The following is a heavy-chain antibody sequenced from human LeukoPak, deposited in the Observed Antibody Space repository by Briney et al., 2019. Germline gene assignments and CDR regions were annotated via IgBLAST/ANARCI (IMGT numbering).Heavy chain of an antibody. CDR1: GFTFSSYA. CDR2: ISGSGGST. J-gene: IGHJ4*02. D-gene: IGHD2-21*02. V-gene: IGHV3-23*01. Sequence: PGGSLRLSCAASGFTFSSYAMSWVRQAPGKGLEWVSAISGSGGSTYYADSVKGRFTISRDNSKNTLYLQTNSLRAEDTAVYYCAKDEDAYCGGDCYSGYWGQGTLVTVSS. CDR3: AKDEDAYCGGDCYSGY.